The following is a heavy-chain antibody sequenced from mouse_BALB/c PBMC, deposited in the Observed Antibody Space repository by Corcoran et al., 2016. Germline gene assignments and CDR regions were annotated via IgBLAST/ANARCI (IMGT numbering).Heavy chain of an antibody. CDR1: GFSLSTSGMG. Sequence: QVTLKESGPGILQPSQTLSLTWSFSGFSLSTSGMGVSWIRQPSGKGLEWLAHIYWDDDKRYNPSLKSRLTISKDTSRNQVFLKITSVDTADTATYYCARRGSTVVDWYVDVWGAGTTVTVAS. CDR2: IYWDDDK. V-gene: IGHV8-12*01. CDR3: ARRGSTVVDWYVDV. D-gene: IGHD1-1*01. J-gene: IGHJ1*01.